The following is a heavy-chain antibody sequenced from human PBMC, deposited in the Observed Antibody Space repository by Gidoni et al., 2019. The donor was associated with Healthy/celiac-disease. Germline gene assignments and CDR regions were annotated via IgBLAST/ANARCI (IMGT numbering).Heavy chain of an antibody. V-gene: IGHV4-4*02. Sequence: PPGKGLEWIGETYHSWSTNYNPSLKSRVTISVDKSKNQFSLKLSSVTAADTAVYYCVIWCHIGSSWYGVDYWGQGTLVTVSS. D-gene: IGHD6-13*01. CDR2: TYHSWST. J-gene: IGHJ4*02. CDR3: VIWCHIGSSWYGVDY.